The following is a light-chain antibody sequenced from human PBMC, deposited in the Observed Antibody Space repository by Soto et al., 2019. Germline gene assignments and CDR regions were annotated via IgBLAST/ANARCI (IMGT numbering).Light chain of an antibody. V-gene: IGLV1-40*01. Sequence: QSVLTQPTSASGSPGQEVTISCTGTSSNIGATYDVHWYQQHPGAAPKLLIFVNTNRPSGGLDRCSGSKSATSASLTITGLQADDEADDYCQAYDAALRAWVFGAGTQLTVL. CDR2: VNT. CDR3: QAYDAALRAWV. J-gene: IGLJ3*02. CDR1: SSNIGATYD.